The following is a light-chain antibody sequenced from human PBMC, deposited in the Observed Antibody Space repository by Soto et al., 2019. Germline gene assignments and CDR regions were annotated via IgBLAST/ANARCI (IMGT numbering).Light chain of an antibody. Sequence: QSVLTQPPSASGSPGQSVTISCTGTSSDVGGYNYVSWYQLHPGKAPKVIIYEVSKRPSGVPDHFSGSKSGNTASLTVSGLQADDEADYYCSSFGGSNHVVFGGGTKVTVL. CDR2: EVS. CDR1: SSDVGGYNY. V-gene: IGLV2-8*01. J-gene: IGLJ2*01. CDR3: SSFGGSNHVV.